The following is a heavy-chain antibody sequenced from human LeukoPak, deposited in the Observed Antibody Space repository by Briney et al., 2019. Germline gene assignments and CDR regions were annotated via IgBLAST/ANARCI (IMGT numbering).Heavy chain of an antibody. CDR2: INPSGGST. CDR1: GYTYTSYY. V-gene: IGHV1-46*01. D-gene: IGHD3-22*01. Sequence: ASVKVSSKASGYTYTSYYMHWVRQAPGQGLEWMGIINPSGGSTSYAQKFQGRVTMTRDMSTSTVYMELSSLRSEDTAVYYCASSSGYYPLDYWGQGTLVTVSS. CDR3: ASSSGYYPLDY. J-gene: IGHJ4*02.